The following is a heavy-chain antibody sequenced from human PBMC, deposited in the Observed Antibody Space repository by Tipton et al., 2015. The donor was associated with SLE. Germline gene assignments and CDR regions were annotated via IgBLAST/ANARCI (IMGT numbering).Heavy chain of an antibody. CDR1: GASISGYF. CDR2: ISYDGRT. D-gene: IGHD2-15*01. V-gene: IGHV4-59*08. Sequence: TLSLTCIVSGASISGYFWSWIRQHPGKGLEWIGFISYDGRTKYNPSLKSRVTISVDMPKNQFSLRLSSVTAADTGVYYCVKSVVVVSPRDYYYYMDVWGKGTTVTVSS. J-gene: IGHJ6*03. CDR3: VKSVVVVSPRDYYYYMDV.